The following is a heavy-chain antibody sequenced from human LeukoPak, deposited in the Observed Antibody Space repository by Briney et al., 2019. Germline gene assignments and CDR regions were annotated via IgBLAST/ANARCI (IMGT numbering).Heavy chain of an antibody. Sequence: ASVKVSCNVSGYTLTELSMHWVRQAPGKGLEWMGGFDPEDGETIYAQKFQGRVTITADESTSTAYMELSSLRSEDTAVYYCAGLASRNYYYYMDVWGKGTTVTVSS. CDR3: AGLASRNYYYYMDV. D-gene: IGHD2-15*01. V-gene: IGHV1-24*01. J-gene: IGHJ6*03. CDR1: GYTLTELS. CDR2: FDPEDGET.